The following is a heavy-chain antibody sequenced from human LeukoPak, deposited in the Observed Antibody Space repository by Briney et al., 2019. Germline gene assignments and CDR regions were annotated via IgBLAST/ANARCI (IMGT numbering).Heavy chain of an antibody. D-gene: IGHD6-19*01. CDR2: IRDTGSYT. J-gene: IGHJ4*02. CDR3: ARAESSGWRNYFDY. CDR1: GFSFSSSA. Sequence: QPGGSLRLSCAASGFSFSSSAMTWVRQAPGKGLEWVSLIRDTGSYTYYTDSVKGRFTISRDNSKNTVYLQMDSLRVEDTAVYYCARAESSGWRNYFDYRGQGTLVTVSS. V-gene: IGHV3-23*01.